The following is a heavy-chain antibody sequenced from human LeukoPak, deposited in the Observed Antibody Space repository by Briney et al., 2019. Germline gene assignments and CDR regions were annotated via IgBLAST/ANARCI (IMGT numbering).Heavy chain of an antibody. CDR2: INYNGYTK. CDR1: GFTFSIYT. Sequence: PGGPLRLSCAASGFTFSIYTMNWVRQAPGKGLEWVSIINYNGYTKYYADSVQGRFTISRDNSKNTVYLQMNSLRAEDTAIYYCAKDGHCPALCTTQIAVAGYNDNWGQGTLVTVSS. J-gene: IGHJ4*02. CDR3: AKDGHCPALCTTQIAVAGYNDN. V-gene: IGHV3-23*01. D-gene: IGHD6-19*01.